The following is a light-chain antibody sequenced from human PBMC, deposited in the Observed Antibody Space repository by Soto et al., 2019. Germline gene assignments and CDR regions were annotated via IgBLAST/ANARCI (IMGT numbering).Light chain of an antibody. Sequence: DIQMTQSPSSLSASVGDRVTITCRASQSISTYLSWYQQKPGKAPNLLIYTASSLQSGVPSRFSGSGSGTEFTLTISSLHPEDFAIYYCEQRYSTPQVTFGGGTKVEIK. V-gene: IGKV1-39*01. CDR3: EQRYSTPQVT. J-gene: IGKJ4*01. CDR2: TAS. CDR1: QSISTY.